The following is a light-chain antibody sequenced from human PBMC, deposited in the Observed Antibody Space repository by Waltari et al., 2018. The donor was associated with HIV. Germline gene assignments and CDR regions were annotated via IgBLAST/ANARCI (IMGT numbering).Light chain of an antibody. Sequence: HSALTRPRQVSGSPGQSVTIPSTGTSRYVKNYNYVPCYQHPPGEAPKLVIFGVNKRPSGVPDRFSGSNSGNTASLTSSGLQAEDEGHYYCCSYAGSNIHWVFGGGTKLTVL. V-gene: IGLV2-11*01. CDR3: CSYAGSNIHWV. CDR2: GVN. CDR1: SRYVKNYNY. J-gene: IGLJ3*02.